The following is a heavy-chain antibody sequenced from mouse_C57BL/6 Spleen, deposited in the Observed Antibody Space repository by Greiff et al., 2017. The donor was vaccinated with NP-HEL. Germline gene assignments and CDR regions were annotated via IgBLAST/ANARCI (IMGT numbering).Heavy chain of an antibody. Sequence: EVRLVESGEGLVKPGGSLKLSCAASGFTFSSYAMSWVRQTPEKRLEWVAYISSGGDYIYYADTVKGRFTISRDNARNTLYLQMSSLKSEDTAMYYCTRDLVTTAPFDYWGQGTTLTVSS. CDR2: ISSGGDYI. D-gene: IGHD1-2*01. CDR3: TRDLVTTAPFDY. V-gene: IGHV5-9-1*02. J-gene: IGHJ2*01. CDR1: GFTFSSYA.